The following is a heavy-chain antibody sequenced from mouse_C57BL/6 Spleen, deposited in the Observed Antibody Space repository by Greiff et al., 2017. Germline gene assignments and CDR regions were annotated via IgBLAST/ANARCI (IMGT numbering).Heavy chain of an antibody. CDR3: ARQNDTTGPWFAY. CDR2: ISSGGSYT. V-gene: IGHV5-6*01. Sequence: EVQGVESGGDLVKPGGSLKLSCAASGFTFSSYGMSWVRQTPDKRLEWVATISSGGSYTYYPDSVKGRFTISRDNAKNTLYLQMSSLKSEDTAMYYCARQNDTTGPWFAYWGQGTLVTVSA. D-gene: IGHD2-12*01. J-gene: IGHJ3*01. CDR1: GFTFSSYG.